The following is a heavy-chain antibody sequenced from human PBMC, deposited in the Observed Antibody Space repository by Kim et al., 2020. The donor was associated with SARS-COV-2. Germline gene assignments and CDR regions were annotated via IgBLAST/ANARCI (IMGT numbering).Heavy chain of an antibody. J-gene: IGHJ4*02. D-gene: IGHD3-10*01. CDR2: VYYSGST. CDR1: GGSVSSGNYY. CDR3: ARGLLWFGELSHFDY. Sequence: SETLSLTCAVSGGSVSSGNYYWSWIRQPPGKGLEWIGYVYYSGSTKYNPSLKSRVTISVDTSKNQFSLRLSSVIAADTAVYYCARGLLWFGELSHFDYWGQGTLVTVSS. V-gene: IGHV4-61*01.